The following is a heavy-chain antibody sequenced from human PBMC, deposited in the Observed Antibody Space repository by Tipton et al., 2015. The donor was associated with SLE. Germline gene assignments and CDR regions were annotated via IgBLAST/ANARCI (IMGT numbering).Heavy chain of an antibody. CDR3: AREARTAWPDLDV. J-gene: IGHJ3*01. CDR2: INHSGIT. D-gene: IGHD1-1*01. V-gene: IGHV4-34*01. Sequence: TLSLTCAVYGGAFSGYYWSWIRQSPGKVLEWIGEINHSGITTYNTSLKSRVTTSVDTSKNQFSLKVMSVTAADTAVYYCAREARTAWPDLDVWHQPRLAPASS. CDR1: GGAFSGYY.